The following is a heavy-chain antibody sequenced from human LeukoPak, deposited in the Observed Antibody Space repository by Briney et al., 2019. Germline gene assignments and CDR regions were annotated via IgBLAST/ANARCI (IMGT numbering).Heavy chain of an antibody. CDR2: ISNDGTDK. J-gene: IGHJ4*01. Sequence: PERSLRLSCAAPGVTFSNYAMHWVRQSPGKGLEWVAVISNDGTDKHHADSVKGRFTVSRDNSNHTVYLEMDRLRVEDTAIYYCVREGTYFFASGSFQGYYFDNWGQEPWSPSPQ. D-gene: IGHD3-10*01. CDR1: GVTFSNYA. V-gene: IGHV3-30*03. CDR3: VREGTYFFASGSFQGYYFDN.